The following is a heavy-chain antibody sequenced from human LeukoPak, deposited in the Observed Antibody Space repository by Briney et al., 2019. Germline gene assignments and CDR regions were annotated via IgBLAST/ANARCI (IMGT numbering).Heavy chain of an antibody. CDR2: LIENGSTT. CDR1: GFTFSSHA. J-gene: IGHJ4*02. Sequence: GGSLRLSCAASGFTFSSHAMSWVRRAPGKGLEWVSGLIENGSTTYYADSVKGRFTISRDNSKNTLYLQMNSLRAEDTAVYYCAKEGSRRYYFDYWGQGTLVTVSS. CDR3: AKEGSRRYYFDY. V-gene: IGHV3-23*01. D-gene: IGHD6-13*01.